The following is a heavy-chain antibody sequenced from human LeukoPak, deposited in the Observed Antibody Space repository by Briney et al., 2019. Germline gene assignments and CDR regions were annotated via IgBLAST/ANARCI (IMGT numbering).Heavy chain of an antibody. CDR3: AKDPSLRTTLPL. J-gene: IGHJ4*02. CDR2: ISYDGSNK. Sequence: PGGSLRLSCAASGFTFINYGMHWVRQAPGKGLEWVALISYDGSNKYYADSVKGRFTISRDDSKNTLYLQMNSLRAEDTAVYYCAKDPSLRTTLPLWGQGTLVTVSS. D-gene: IGHD1-1*01. CDR1: GFTFINYG. V-gene: IGHV3-30*18.